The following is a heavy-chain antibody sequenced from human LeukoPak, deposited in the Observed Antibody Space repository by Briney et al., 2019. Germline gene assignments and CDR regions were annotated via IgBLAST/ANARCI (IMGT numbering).Heavy chain of an antibody. CDR3: ARGFSDDVGYYYYYYMDV. CDR1: GYTFTSYG. Sequence: GASVKVSCKASGYTFTSYGISWVRQAPGQGLEWMGWISAYNGNTNYAQKLQGRVTMTTDTSTSTAYMELTSLRSDDTAVYYCARGFSDDVGYYYYYYMDVWGKGTTVTVSS. CDR2: ISAYNGNT. V-gene: IGHV1-18*01. J-gene: IGHJ6*03. D-gene: IGHD1-1*01.